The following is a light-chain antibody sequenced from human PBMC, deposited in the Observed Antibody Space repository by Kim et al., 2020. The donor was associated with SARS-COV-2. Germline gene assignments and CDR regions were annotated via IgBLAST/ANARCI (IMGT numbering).Light chain of an antibody. CDR1: SLRTYY. J-gene: IGLJ3*02. CDR2: GRN. CDR3: NSRDTSGNHWV. V-gene: IGLV3-19*01. Sequence: ALGQTVRITCQGDSLRTYYPSWYRQKPGQAPVLVIYGRNNRPSEIPDRVSGSSSGNKASLTITAAQAEDEADYYCNSRDTSGNHWVFGGGTQLTVL.